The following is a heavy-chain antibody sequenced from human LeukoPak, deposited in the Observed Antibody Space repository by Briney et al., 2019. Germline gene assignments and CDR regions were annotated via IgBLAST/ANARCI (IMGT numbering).Heavy chain of an antibody. CDR1: GFTFSSYE. CDR3: AKDYYYDSSGYYYFDY. Sequence: GGSLRLSCAASGFTFSSYEMNWVRQAPGKGLEWVSAISGSGGSTYYADSVKGRFTISRDNSKNTLYLQMNSLRAEDTAVYYCAKDYYYDSSGYYYFDYWGQGTLVTVSS. J-gene: IGHJ4*02. CDR2: ISGSGGST. D-gene: IGHD3-22*01. V-gene: IGHV3-23*01.